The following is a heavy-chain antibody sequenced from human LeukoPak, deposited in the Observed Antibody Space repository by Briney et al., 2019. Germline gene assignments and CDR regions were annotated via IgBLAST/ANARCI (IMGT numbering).Heavy chain of an antibody. V-gene: IGHV4-31*03. CDR2: IYYSGST. Sequence: SQTLSLTCTVSGGSISSGGHYWSWIRQHPGKGLEWIGNIYYSGSTYYNPSLKSRLTISVDTSKNQFSLKLNSVTAADTAVYYCARDGPVTGPYCFDYWGQGTLVTVSS. CDR3: ARDGPVTGPYCFDY. D-gene: IGHD6-19*01. CDR1: GGSISSGGHY. J-gene: IGHJ4*02.